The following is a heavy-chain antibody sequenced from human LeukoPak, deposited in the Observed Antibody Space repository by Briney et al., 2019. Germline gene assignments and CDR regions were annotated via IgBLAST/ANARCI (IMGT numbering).Heavy chain of an antibody. CDR1: GGSFSGYY. D-gene: IGHD6-13*01. J-gene: IGHJ5*02. V-gene: IGHV4-34*01. CDR3: ARAPGYSSSWYL. CDR2: INHSGST. Sequence: SETLSLTCAVYGGSFSGYYWSWIRQPPGKGLEWIGGINHSGSTNYNPSLKSRVTISVDTSKNQFSLKLSSVTAADTAVYYCARAPGYSSSWYLWGQGTLVTVSS.